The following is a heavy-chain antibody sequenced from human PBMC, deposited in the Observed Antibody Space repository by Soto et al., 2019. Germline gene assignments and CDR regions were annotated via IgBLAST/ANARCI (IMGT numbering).Heavy chain of an antibody. J-gene: IGHJ4*02. CDR3: ARGCSGGSCYSTWFDY. V-gene: IGHV3-7*03. D-gene: IGHD2-15*01. Sequence: GGSLRLSCAASGFTFSNYWMTWVRQAPGKGLEWVANIKQDGSEKYYVDSVKGRFTISRDNAKNSLYLQMNSLRAEDTAVYYCARGCSGGSCYSTWFDYWGQGTQVTVPQ. CDR1: GFTFSNYW. CDR2: IKQDGSEK.